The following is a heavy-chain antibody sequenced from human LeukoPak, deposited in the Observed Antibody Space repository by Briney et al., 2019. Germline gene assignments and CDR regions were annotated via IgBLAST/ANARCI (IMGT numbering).Heavy chain of an antibody. V-gene: IGHV3-7*01. D-gene: IGHD3/OR15-3a*01. CDR3: ASTSWTGYDY. CDR1: GFSLNYYW. CDR2: IKADGSEK. J-gene: IGHJ4*02. Sequence: GGSLRLSCTASGFSLNYYWMTWVRQAPGKGLEWVANIKADGSEKYYVDSVKGRFIVSRDNAKNSLYLEMNSLRVEDTTVYYCASTSWTGYDYWGQGTLVTVSS.